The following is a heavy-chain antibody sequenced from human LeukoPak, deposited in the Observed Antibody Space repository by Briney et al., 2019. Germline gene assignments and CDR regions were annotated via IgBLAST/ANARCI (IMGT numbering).Heavy chain of an antibody. CDR3: ARGLWFGELFDY. Sequence: GASVNVSCKASVYTFTAYYMHWVRQAPGQGLEWMGWNNPNSGGTNYAQKFQGRVTMTRDTSISTAYMELSRLRSDDTAVYYCARGLWFGELFDYWGQGTLVTVSS. V-gene: IGHV1-2*02. D-gene: IGHD3-10*01. CDR1: VYTFTAYY. J-gene: IGHJ4*02. CDR2: NNPNSGGT.